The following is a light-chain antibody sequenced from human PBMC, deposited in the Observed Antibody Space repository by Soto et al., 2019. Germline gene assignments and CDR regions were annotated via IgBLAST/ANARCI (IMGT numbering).Light chain of an antibody. CDR1: QGIFSW. CDR3: QQANNFPPT. J-gene: IGKJ1*01. V-gene: IGKV1-12*01. CDR2: GAS. Sequence: DIQMTQSPSSVSASVGGRVTFTCRASQGIFSWLAWYQQKPGEAPKLLISGASNLQSGVPSRFSGSGSGTDFNLTISSLQPEDFAIYFCQQANNFPPTFGQGTKVEI.